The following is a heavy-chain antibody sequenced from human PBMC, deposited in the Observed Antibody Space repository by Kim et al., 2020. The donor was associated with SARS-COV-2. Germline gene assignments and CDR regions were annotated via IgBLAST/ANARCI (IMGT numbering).Heavy chain of an antibody. J-gene: IGHJ4*02. CDR1: GGTFSSYA. D-gene: IGHD5-18*01. V-gene: IGHV1-69*13. CDR3: ASYLTPDTAMVTRKYYFDY. CDR2: IIPIFGTA. Sequence: SVKVSCKASGGTFSSYAISWVRQAPGQGLEWMGGIIPIFGTANYAQKFQGRVTITADESTSTAYMELSSLRSEDTAVYYCASYLTPDTAMVTRKYYFDYWGQGTLVTVSS.